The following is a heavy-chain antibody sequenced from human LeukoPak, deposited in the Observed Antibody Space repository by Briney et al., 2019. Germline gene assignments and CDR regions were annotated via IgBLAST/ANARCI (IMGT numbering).Heavy chain of an antibody. J-gene: IGHJ4*02. D-gene: IGHD4-17*01. CDR1: GFTFSSYS. CDR3: ARDGDGDYVSDY. CDR2: ISSSSSYI. V-gene: IGHV3-21*01. Sequence: AGSLRLSCAASGFTFSSYSMNWVRQAPGKGLEWVSSISSSSSYIYYADSMKGRFTISRDNAKNSLYLQMNSLRAEDTAVYYCARDGDGDYVSDYWGQGTLVNVSS.